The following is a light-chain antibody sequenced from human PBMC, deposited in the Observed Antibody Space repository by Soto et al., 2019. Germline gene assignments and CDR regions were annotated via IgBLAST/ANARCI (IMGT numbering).Light chain of an antibody. Sequence: EIVFTQSPATLSVSPGERATLSCRASQSVASYLAWYHQKPGQAPRLLIYGASTRATGVPARFSGSGSGTEFTLTISSLQSEDFAVYYCQQYNDWPLLTFGGGTKVEIK. CDR3: QQYNDWPLLT. V-gene: IGKV3-15*01. J-gene: IGKJ4*01. CDR1: QSVASY. CDR2: GAS.